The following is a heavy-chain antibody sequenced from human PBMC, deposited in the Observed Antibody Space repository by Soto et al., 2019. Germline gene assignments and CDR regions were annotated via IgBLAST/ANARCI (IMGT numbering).Heavy chain of an antibody. Sequence: ASVKVSCKASGYTFTSYAMHWVRQAPGQRLEWVGWINAGNGNTKYSQKFQGRVTITRDTSASTAYMELSSLRSEDTAVYYCARDIDSGYSGYGNWFDPWGQGTLVTVSS. CDR1: GYTFTSYA. V-gene: IGHV1-3*01. J-gene: IGHJ5*02. CDR3: ARDIDSGYSGYGNWFDP. CDR2: INAGNGNT. D-gene: IGHD5-12*01.